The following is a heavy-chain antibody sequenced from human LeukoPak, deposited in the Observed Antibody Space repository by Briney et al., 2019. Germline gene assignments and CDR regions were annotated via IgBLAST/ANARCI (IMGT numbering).Heavy chain of an antibody. CDR3: ARDYKADY. V-gene: IGHV3-23*01. J-gene: IGHJ4*02. CDR2: MSASGDET. D-gene: IGHD1-1*01. Sequence: GGSLRLSCAASGFTFRNYAMGWVRQAPGKGLEWVSAMSASGDETKYADSVKGRFTISRDNSKNTLFLQINRLRGDDTAVYYCARDYKADYWGQGTLVTVSP. CDR1: GFTFRNYA.